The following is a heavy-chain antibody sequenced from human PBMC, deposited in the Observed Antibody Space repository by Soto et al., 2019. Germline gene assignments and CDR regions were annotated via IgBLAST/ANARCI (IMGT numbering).Heavy chain of an antibody. D-gene: IGHD3-10*01. V-gene: IGHV4-4*07. CDR3: ATGGTYFDY. CDR2: IHTSGSP. Sequence: QVQLQESGPGLVKPSETLSLTCTVSGGSISSYYCSWIRQAAGKGLEWIGRIHTSGSPNYNPSLKCRVTMSADTVNNQFCLKLTSVTAADTAVYYCATGGTYFDYWGQGTLVTVSS. J-gene: IGHJ4*02. CDR1: GGSISSYY.